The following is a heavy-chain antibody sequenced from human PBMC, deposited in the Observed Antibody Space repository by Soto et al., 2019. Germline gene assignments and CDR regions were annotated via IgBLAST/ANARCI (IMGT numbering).Heavy chain of an antibody. J-gene: IGHJ6*02. CDR3: ARGPFYGDYVMTYYNYYGMDV. CDR1: RCSIGSVDYY. D-gene: IGHD4-17*01. CDR2: IYYSGST. Sequence: SEPLSLTCTVSRCSIGSVDYYWGWIRHPPGKGLEWIGYIYYSGSTYYNPSLKSRVTISVDTSKNQFSLKLSSVTAADTAVYYCARGPFYGDYVMTYYNYYGMDVWGQGTTVS. V-gene: IGHV4-30-4*01.